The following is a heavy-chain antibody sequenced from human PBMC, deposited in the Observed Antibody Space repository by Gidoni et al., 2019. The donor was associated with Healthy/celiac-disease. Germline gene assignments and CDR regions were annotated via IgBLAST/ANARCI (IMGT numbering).Heavy chain of an antibody. Sequence: EVQLLESGGGLVQPGGSLRLPCAASGFTFSSCAMSWVRQAPGKGLEWVSAISGSGGSTYYADSVKGRFTISRDNSKNTLYLQMNSLRAEDTAVYYCAKYRELWKEFDYWGQGTLVTVSS. CDR2: ISGSGGST. J-gene: IGHJ4*02. CDR1: GFTFSSCA. D-gene: IGHD3-10*01. V-gene: IGHV3-23*01. CDR3: AKYRELWKEFDY.